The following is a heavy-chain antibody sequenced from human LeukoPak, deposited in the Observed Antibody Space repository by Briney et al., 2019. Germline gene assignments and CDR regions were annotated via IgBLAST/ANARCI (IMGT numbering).Heavy chain of an antibody. CDR3: ARGCSGGSCYESKFDP. CDR2: IKQDGSES. J-gene: IGHJ5*02. Sequence: GGSLRLSCAASGFTFSSYWMSWVRQAPGKGLEWVANIKQDGSESYYVDSVKGRFTISRDNAKNSLYLQMDSLRAEDTAIYYCARGCSGGSCYESKFDPWGQGTLVTVSS. CDR1: GFTFSSYW. V-gene: IGHV3-7*01. D-gene: IGHD2-15*01.